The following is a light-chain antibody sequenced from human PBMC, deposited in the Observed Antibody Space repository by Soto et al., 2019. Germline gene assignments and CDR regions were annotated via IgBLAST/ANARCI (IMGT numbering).Light chain of an antibody. V-gene: IGLV2-8*01. CDR2: EVS. CDR1: SSDVGGYNY. CDR3: SSYAGSNKV. Sequence: QSALTQPPSASGSPGQSVTISCTGTSSDVGGYNYVSWYQQHPGKAPKLTIYEVSKRPSGVPDRFSGSKSGNTASLTVSGLQAEDEADYYCSSYAGSNKVFGGGTKVTVL. J-gene: IGLJ2*01.